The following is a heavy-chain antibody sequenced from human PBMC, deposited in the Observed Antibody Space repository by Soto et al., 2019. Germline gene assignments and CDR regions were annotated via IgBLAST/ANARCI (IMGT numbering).Heavy chain of an antibody. V-gene: IGHV3-30-3*01. Sequence: GGSLRLSCAASGFTFSSYAMHWVRQAPGKGLEWVAVISYDGSNKYYADSVKGRFTISRDNSKNTLYLQMNSLRAEDTAVYYCARERDDYLLGHGMDVWGQGTTVTVSS. CDR3: ARERDDYLLGHGMDV. CDR1: GFTFSSYA. J-gene: IGHJ6*02. CDR2: ISYDGSNK. D-gene: IGHD3-16*01.